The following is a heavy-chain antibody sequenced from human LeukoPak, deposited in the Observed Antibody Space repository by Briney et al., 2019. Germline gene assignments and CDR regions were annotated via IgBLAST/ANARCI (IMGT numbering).Heavy chain of an antibody. Sequence: PSETLSLTCTVSSGSISTSNYYWSWIRQPPGKGLEWIGEINHSGSTNYNPSLKSRVTISVDTSKNQFSLKLSSVTAADTAVYYCARGRIGGQRLFDYRGQGTLVTVSS. CDR2: INHSGST. V-gene: IGHV4-39*07. CDR3: ARGRIGGQRLFDY. J-gene: IGHJ4*02. D-gene: IGHD1-1*01. CDR1: SGSISTSNYY.